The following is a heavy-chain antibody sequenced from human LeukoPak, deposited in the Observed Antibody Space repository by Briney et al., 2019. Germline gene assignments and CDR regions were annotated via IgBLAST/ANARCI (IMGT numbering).Heavy chain of an antibody. J-gene: IGHJ4*02. CDR2: IYHSGST. Sequence: SETLSLTCTVSGYSISSGYYWGWIRQPPGKGLEWIGSIYHSGSTYYNPSLKSRVTISVDTSKNQFSLKLSSVTAADTAVYYCARDIGSGNDYWGQGTLVTVSS. CDR1: GYSISSGYY. V-gene: IGHV4-38-2*02. D-gene: IGHD1-26*01. CDR3: ARDIGSGNDY.